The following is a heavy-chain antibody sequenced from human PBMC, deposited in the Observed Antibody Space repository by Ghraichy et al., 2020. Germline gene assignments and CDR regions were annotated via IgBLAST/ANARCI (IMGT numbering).Heavy chain of an antibody. CDR3: AKDPGSGDAGTRIIGY. CDR2: ISGSGGST. CDR1: GFTFSSYA. D-gene: IGHD3-10*01. J-gene: IGHJ4*02. V-gene: IGHV3-23*01. Sequence: GGSLRLSCAASGFTFSSYAMSWVRQAAGKGLEWVSAISGSGGSTYYADSVQGRFTISRDNSKNTLYLQMNSLRAEDTAKYYCAKDPGSGDAGTRIIGYWGQGTLVTVSS.